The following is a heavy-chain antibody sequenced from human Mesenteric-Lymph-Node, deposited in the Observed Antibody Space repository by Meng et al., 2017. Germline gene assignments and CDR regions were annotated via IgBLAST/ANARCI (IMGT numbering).Heavy chain of an antibody. D-gene: IGHD3-10*01. J-gene: IGHJ4*02. V-gene: IGHV4-34*01. CDR1: GGSFSAYN. Sequence: QVPLQQWGAGLLKPSETLSLICFVYGGSFSAYNWRWIRQPPGKGLEWIGAIYHSGSTSYSPSLQSRVTMFVDTSKNQFSLMLTSVTATDTAVYYCARRRGGSGRDCWGQGTLVTVSS. CDR2: IYHSGST. CDR3: ARRRGGSGRDC.